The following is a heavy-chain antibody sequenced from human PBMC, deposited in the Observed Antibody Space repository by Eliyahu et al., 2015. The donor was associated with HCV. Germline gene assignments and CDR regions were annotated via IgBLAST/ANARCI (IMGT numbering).Heavy chain of an antibody. Sequence: QVHLVQSGAEVKNPGASVNVSCKASGYTFTSYYMHWVRQAPGQGLEWMGIINPSDGSTSYTQKFQDRVTLTGDTFTRTFYMEVSSLRSEDTAVYYCLRGSYILYGDEGPRDYWGQGALVTVSP. J-gene: IGHJ4*02. D-gene: IGHD4-17*01. CDR1: GYTFTSYY. CDR3: LRGSYILYGDEGPRDY. CDR2: INPSDGST. V-gene: IGHV1-46*03.